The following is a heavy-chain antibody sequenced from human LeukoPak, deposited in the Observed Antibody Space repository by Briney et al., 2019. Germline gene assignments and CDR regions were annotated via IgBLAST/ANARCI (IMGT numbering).Heavy chain of an antibody. CDR3: GRSGRYRPSDL. D-gene: IGHD1-26*01. V-gene: IGHV3-72*01. Sequence: GGSLRLSCAASGFILSDHYIDWVRQAPGKGLEWVGRTRNKADSYTTEYAASVKGRFTISRDDPKNLLYLQMNSLKSEDAAVYYCGRSGRYRPSDLWGQGTLVTVSS. CDR1: GFILSDHY. CDR2: TRNKADSYTT. J-gene: IGHJ5*02.